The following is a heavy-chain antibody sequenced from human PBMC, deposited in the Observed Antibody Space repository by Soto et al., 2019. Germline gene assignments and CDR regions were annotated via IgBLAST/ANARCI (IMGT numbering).Heavy chain of an antibody. Sequence: EVQLVESGGGLVQPGRSLRLSCAASGFTFDNCGMHWVRQAPGKGLEWVAGISWDSSTIGYADSVKGRFIISRDDANKSLDVQMDSLRGEAAVLYYCVQGGYPTMGTPLDHCGQGTQVIVSS. J-gene: IGHJ4*02. V-gene: IGHV3-9*01. CDR1: GFTFDNCG. CDR3: VQGGYPTMGTPLDH. CDR2: ISWDSSTI. D-gene: IGHD2-15*01.